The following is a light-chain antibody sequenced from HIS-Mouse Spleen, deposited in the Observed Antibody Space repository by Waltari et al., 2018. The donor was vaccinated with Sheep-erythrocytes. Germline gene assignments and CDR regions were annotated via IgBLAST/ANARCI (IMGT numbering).Light chain of an antibody. Sequence: QSALTQPPSVSGSPGQSVTISCTGTSSAVGGYNYVSWYQQHPGKAPKLMIYDVSKRPSGVPDRFSGSKSGNTASLTISGLQAEDEADYYCCSYAGSYNYVFGTGTKVTVL. V-gene: IGLV2-11*01. J-gene: IGLJ1*01. CDR3: CSYAGSYNYV. CDR1: SSAVGGYNY. CDR2: DVS.